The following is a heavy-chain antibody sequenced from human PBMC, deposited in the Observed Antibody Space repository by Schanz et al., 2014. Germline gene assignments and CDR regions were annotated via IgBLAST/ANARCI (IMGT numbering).Heavy chain of an antibody. CDR3: ARDVPINDY. J-gene: IGHJ4*02. CDR2: MSYNGNT. V-gene: IGHV1-18*01. Sequence: QVHLEQSGPEVKKPGASVKVSCKASGYPFSNYGISWLRQAPGQGFEWMAWMSYNGNTKYAQSLQGRVTVTRDTSTSTSYMELRSLTSDDTAVYYCARDVPINDYWGQGTPVTVSS. CDR1: GYPFSNYG. D-gene: IGHD2-2*01.